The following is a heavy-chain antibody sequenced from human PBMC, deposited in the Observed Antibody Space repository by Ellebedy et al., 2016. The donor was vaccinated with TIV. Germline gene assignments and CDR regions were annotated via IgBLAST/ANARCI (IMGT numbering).Heavy chain of an antibody. D-gene: IGHD4-17*01. V-gene: IGHV4-59*01. Sequence: PSETLSLTCTVSGGSISSYYWSWIRQPPGKGLEWIGYIYYSGSTNYNPSLKSRVTIAVDTYKNQFSLKLSSVTAADTAVYYCARAAYGDYVDYFDYWGQGTLVTVSS. CDR2: IYYSGST. CDR3: ARAAYGDYVDYFDY. CDR1: GGSISSYY. J-gene: IGHJ4*02.